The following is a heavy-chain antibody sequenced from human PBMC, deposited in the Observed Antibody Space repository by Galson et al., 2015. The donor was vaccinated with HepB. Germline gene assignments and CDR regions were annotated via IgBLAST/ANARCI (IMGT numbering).Heavy chain of an antibody. Sequence: SGAEVKRAGDSLNISCKASGYNFATHWIGWVRQKPGKGLEWMGFFYPDDSHTRFNASFRGHVTMSADKSTDTAFLQWSSLKASDSAIYYCTRRLAFDFWGQGTLVTVS. CDR2: FYPDDSHT. CDR1: GYNFATHW. V-gene: IGHV5-51*01. CDR3: TRRLAFDF. J-gene: IGHJ4*02.